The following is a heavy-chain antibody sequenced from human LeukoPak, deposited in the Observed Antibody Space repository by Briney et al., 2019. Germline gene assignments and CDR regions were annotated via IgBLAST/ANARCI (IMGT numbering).Heavy chain of an antibody. CDR3: ARYLSTPTFSSSSDYFDY. V-gene: IGHV1-18*01. D-gene: IGHD6-6*01. J-gene: IGHJ4*02. CDR2: ISAYNGNT. Sequence: GASVKVSCKASGYTFTSYGISWVRQAPGQGLEWMGWISAYNGNTNYAQKLQGRVTMTTDTSTSTVYMELSSLRSEDTAVYYCARYLSTPTFSSSSDYFDYWGQGTLVTVSS. CDR1: GYTFTSYG.